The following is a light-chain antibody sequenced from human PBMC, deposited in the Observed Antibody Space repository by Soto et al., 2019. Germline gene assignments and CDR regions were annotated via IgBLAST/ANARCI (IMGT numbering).Light chain of an antibody. J-gene: IGLJ2*01. V-gene: IGLV2-14*01. Sequence: QSVLTQPASVSGSPGQSITISCTGTSRDVGGYNYVSWHQQHPGKAPKVIITEVSNRPSGVSNRFSGSKSGNTASLTISGLQAEDEADYYCSSYRSSSTFVVFGGGTKVTVL. CDR2: EVS. CDR1: SRDVGGYNY. CDR3: SSYRSSSTFVV.